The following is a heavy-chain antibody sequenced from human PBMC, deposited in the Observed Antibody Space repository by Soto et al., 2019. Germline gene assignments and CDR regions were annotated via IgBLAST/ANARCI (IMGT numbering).Heavy chain of an antibody. J-gene: IGHJ6*02. V-gene: IGHV3-21*01. CDR1: GFTFGSFT. Sequence: EVQLVESGGGLVKPGGSLRLSCAASGFTFGSFTINWVRQAPGKGLEWVSSISSSSTYIYYADSVKGRFTVSRDNAQNSLYLQMNSLRAEGTAVYYCARDGDCSGGTCLYYGMDVWGQGTTVTVSS. D-gene: IGHD2-15*01. CDR2: ISSSSTYI. CDR3: ARDGDCSGGTCLYYGMDV.